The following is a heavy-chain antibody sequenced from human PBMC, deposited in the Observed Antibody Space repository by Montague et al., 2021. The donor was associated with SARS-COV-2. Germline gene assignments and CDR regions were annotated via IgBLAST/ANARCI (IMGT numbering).Heavy chain of an antibody. Sequence: SETLSLTCTVSGGPISSSSYYWGWIRQPPGKGLEWIGSIYYSGSTXYNPSLKSRVTISVDTSKNQFSLKLSSVTAADTAVYYCAGRVVVPAAIGHWYFDLWGRGTLVTVSS. V-gene: IGHV4-39*01. J-gene: IGHJ2*01. D-gene: IGHD2-2*02. CDR1: GGPISSSSYY. CDR2: IYYSGST. CDR3: AGRVVVPAAIGHWYFDL.